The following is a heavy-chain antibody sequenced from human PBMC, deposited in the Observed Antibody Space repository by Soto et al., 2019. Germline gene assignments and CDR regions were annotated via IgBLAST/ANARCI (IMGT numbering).Heavy chain of an antibody. V-gene: IGHV4-30-4*01. CDR1: AASITTGDYY. J-gene: IGHJ6*02. CDR3: AREMRYCTNGVCQSNGMDV. D-gene: IGHD2-8*01. Sequence: QVQLQEAGPGLVKPSQTLSLTCTVSAASITTGDYYWSWTRQSAGKGLEWLGFSHNSGTTYHNPSLRDRATISLDTSKNQFSLRLKSVTAKDTAVYLCAREMRYCTNGVCQSNGMDVWGQGTTVTVSS. CDR2: SHNSGTT.